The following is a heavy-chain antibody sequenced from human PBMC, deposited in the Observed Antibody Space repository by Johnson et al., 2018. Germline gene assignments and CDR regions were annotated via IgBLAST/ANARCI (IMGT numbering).Heavy chain of an antibody. V-gene: IGHV3-30*18. D-gene: IGHD4-11*01. Sequence: QVQLVESGGGVVQPGRSLRLSCAASGFTFSNYGMHWVRQAPGKGLEWVAVISYDGSNKYYADSVKGRFTISRDNSKNTLYLQMNSLRAEDPAVYYCAKEGMTTDYYGVDVWGQGTTVTVSS. CDR2: ISYDGSNK. CDR3: AKEGMTTDYYGVDV. CDR1: GFTFSNYG. J-gene: IGHJ6*02.